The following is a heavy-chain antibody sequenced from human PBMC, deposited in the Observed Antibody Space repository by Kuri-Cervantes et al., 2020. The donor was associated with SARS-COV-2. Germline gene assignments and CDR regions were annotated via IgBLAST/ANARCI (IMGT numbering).Heavy chain of an antibody. V-gene: IGHV3-30*04. CDR2: ISYDGSNK. CDR3: ARDPDGYNSDGDAFDI. J-gene: IGHJ3*02. D-gene: IGHD5-24*01. Sequence: GESLKISCAASGFTFSSYAMHWVRQAPGKGLEWVAVISYDGSNKYYADSVKGRFTISRDNSKNTLYLQMNSLRAEDTVVYYCARDPDGYNSDGDAFDIWGQGTMVTVSS. CDR1: GFTFSSYA.